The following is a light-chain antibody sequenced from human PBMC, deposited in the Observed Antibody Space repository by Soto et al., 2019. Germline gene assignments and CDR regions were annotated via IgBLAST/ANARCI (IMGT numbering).Light chain of an antibody. CDR2: ENN. CDR1: SGSIANNY. V-gene: IGLV6-57*04. Sequence: NFMLTQPHSVSESPGKTVTISCTRSSGSIANNYMQWYQQRPGSAPTTVIFENNQRPSGVPDRFSGSTDGSSNSASLTISGLQTEDEADYYCQSYDRSFVVFGGGTKLTVL. CDR3: QSYDRSFVV. J-gene: IGLJ2*01.